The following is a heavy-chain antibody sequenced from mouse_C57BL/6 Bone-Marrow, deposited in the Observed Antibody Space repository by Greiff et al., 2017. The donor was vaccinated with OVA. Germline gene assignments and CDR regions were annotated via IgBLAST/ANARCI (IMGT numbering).Heavy chain of an antibody. D-gene: IGHD2-1*01. J-gene: IGHJ1*03. CDR3: ARSRDGNWKYFDV. Sequence: QVQLKQPGAELVKPGASVKMSCKASGYTFTSYWITWVKQRPGQGLEWIGDIYPGSGSTNYNEKFKSKATLTVDTSSSTAYMQLSSLTSEDSAVYYCARSRDGNWKYFDVWGTGTTVTVSS. CDR1: GYTFTSYW. V-gene: IGHV1-55*01. CDR2: IYPGSGST.